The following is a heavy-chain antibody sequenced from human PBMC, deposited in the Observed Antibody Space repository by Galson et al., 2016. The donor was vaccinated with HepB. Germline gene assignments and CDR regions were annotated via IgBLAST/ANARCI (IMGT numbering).Heavy chain of an antibody. Sequence: SLRLSCAASGFTFSNYVMTWVRQSPGKGLEWVSRIGGPGRSKDYADPVSGRFTIFRDNSKNTLYLQIDSLRSEDTAVYYCAKAFTTADNFYQFGMDVWGKGTTVTVSS. J-gene: IGHJ6*04. D-gene: IGHD1-1*01. CDR3: AKAFTTADNFYQFGMDV. V-gene: IGHV3-23*01. CDR1: GFTFSNYV. CDR2: IGGPGRSK.